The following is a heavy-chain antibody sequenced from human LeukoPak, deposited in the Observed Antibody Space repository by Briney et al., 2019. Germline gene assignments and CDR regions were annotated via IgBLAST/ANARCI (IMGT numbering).Heavy chain of an antibody. CDR3: AKSTRSTSCSDFDY. J-gene: IGHJ4*02. D-gene: IGHD2-2*01. CDR1: GFTFSSYG. Sequence: GGSLRLSCAASGFTFSSYGMHWVRQAPGKGLEWVAFIRYDGSNKYYADSVKGRFTISRDNSKNTLYLQMNSLRAEDTAVYYCAKSTRSTSCSDFDYWGQGTLVTVSS. V-gene: IGHV3-30*02. CDR2: IRYDGSNK.